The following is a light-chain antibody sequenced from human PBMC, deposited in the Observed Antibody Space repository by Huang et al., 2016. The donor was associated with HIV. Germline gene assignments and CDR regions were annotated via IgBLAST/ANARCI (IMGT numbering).Light chain of an antibody. CDR1: QSVLYSPNNKNY. V-gene: IGKV4-1*01. CDR3: QQYYNTSYT. J-gene: IGKJ2*01. CDR2: WAA. Sequence: DIVMTQSPDSLAVSLGERATINCKSSQSVLYSPNNKNYLAWYQQKPRQPPKLIIYWAATHESGVPDRFSGSGSGTDFTLTISSLQAEDVAVYYCQQYYNTSYTFGQGTKLEIK.